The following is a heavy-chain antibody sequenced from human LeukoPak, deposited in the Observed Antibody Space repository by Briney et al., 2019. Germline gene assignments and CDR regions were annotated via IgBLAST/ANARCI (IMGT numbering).Heavy chain of an antibody. CDR2: INTNTGNP. CDR1: GYTFTTYA. V-gene: IGHV7-4-1*02. Sequence: ASVKVSCRASGYTFTTYAMNWVRQAPGQGLEWMGWINTNTGNPTYAQGFTGRFVFSLDTSVSTAYLQISSLKAEDTAVYYCARDGSYSPRCWFDPWGQGTLVTVSS. J-gene: IGHJ5*02. D-gene: IGHD1-26*01. CDR3: ARDGSYSPRCWFDP.